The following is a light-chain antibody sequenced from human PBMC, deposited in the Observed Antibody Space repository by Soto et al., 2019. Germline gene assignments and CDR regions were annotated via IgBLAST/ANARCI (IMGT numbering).Light chain of an antibody. CDR3: QQYKNWPPIT. V-gene: IGKV3-15*01. J-gene: IGKJ5*01. CDR1: QSISSN. Sequence: EISMTQYTATLSVSPGERATLSCRASQSISSNLAWYQQKPGQAPRLLIYDVSTRATGIPARFSGSGSGTEFTLTISSLQSEDFAVYYCQQYKNWPPITFGQGRLLEVK. CDR2: DVS.